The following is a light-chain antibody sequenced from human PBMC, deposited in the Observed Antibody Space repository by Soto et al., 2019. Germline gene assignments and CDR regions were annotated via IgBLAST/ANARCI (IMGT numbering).Light chain of an antibody. CDR1: SSNIGNNY. CDR3: GTWDSSLSANWV. Sequence: QSVLTQPPSVSAAPGQKVTISCSGISSNIGNNYISWYQQLPGTAPKLLIYDNNKRPSGIPDRFSGSKSGTSATLGITGLQTGDEADYYCGTWDSSLSANWVFGGGTQLTVL. CDR2: DNN. J-gene: IGLJ3*02. V-gene: IGLV1-51*01.